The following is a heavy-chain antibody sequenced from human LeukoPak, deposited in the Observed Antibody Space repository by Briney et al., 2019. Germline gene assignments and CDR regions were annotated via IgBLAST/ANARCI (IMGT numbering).Heavy chain of an antibody. CDR2: INPNSGGT. CDR3: ARGLVGATLFDY. J-gene: IGHJ4*02. V-gene: IGHV1-2*02. D-gene: IGHD1-26*01. Sequence: ASVKVSCKASGYTFTDYYMNWVRQAPGQGLEWMGWINPNSGGTNYAQKFQGRVTMTRDTSITTAYMELSSLRSDDTAMYYCARGLVGATLFDYWGQGTLVTVSS. CDR1: GYTFTDYY.